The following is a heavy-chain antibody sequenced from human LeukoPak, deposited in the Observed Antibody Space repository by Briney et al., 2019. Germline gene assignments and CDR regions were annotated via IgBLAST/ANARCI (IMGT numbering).Heavy chain of an antibody. V-gene: IGHV3-53*01. CDR1: GFTISNNY. J-gene: IGHJ3*02. CDR3: ARDPGRGDDAFDI. CDR2: IYSGGST. Sequence: PGGSLRLSCAASGFTISNNYMSWVRQAPGKGLEWVSVIYSGGSTFYADSVKGRFTISRDNSKNTLYLQMNSLGAEDTAVYYCARDPGRGDDAFDIWGQGTMVTVSS.